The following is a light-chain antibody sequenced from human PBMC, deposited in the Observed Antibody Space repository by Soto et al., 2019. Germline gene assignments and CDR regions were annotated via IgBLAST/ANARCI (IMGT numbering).Light chain of an antibody. CDR2: AAS. CDR3: QQSYIPPYT. V-gene: IGKV1-39*01. Sequence: DIQMTQSPSSLSASVGDTVTITCRASQSISVHLNWYKQKPGKVPKLLIYAASNLQSGVPSSLSGRGSETDFALTISRLQPEDFATYYCQQSYIPPYTFGQGTKLQIK. J-gene: IGKJ2*01. CDR1: QSISVH.